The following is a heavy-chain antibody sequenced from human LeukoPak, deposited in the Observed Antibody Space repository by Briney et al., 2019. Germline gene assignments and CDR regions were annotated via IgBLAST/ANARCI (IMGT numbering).Heavy chain of an antibody. V-gene: IGHV4-4*07. J-gene: IGHJ6*03. CDR2: IYTSGST. D-gene: IGHD1-1*01. CDR3: ARDRSGRGNYYYYMDV. Sequence: SETLSLTCTVSGGSISSYYLSWIRQPAGKGLEWIGRIYTSGSTNYNPSLKSRVTMSVDTSKNQFSLKLSSVTAADTAVYYCARDRSGRGNYYYYMDVWGKGTTVTVSS. CDR1: GGSISSYY.